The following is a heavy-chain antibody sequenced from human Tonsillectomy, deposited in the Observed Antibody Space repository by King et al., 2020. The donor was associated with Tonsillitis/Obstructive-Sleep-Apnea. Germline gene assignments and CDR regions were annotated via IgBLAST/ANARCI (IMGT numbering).Heavy chain of an antibody. D-gene: IGHD3-3*01. V-gene: IGHV1-2*02. J-gene: IGHJ4*02. CDR1: GYTFTGYY. Sequence: VQLVQSGAEVKKPGASVKVSCKASGYTFTGYYMHWVRQAPGQGLEWMGWINPNSGGTNYAQKFQGRVTMTRDPSISTAYMELSRLRSDDTAVYYCARGSAPYYDLIAEAYYFDYWGQGTLVTVSS. CDR3: ARGSAPYYDLIAEAYYFDY. CDR2: INPNSGGT.